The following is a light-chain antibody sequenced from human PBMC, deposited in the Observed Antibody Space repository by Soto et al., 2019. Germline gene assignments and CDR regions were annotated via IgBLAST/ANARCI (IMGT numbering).Light chain of an antibody. CDR1: SSDVGSHKL. CDR3: SSFGPPYNWA. CDR2: DAT. V-gene: IGLV2-23*01. Sequence: QSALTQPASVSGSPGQSISISCTGTSSDVGSHKLVSWYQQHPGKAPKLIIYDATKRPSGVSDRFSGSKSDNTASLTISGLQTDDEALYFCSSFGPPYNWAFGGGTQLTVL. J-gene: IGLJ3*02.